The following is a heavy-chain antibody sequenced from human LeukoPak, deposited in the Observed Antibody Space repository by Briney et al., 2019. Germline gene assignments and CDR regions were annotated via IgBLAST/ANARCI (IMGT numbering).Heavy chain of an antibody. CDR2: ICHSGTTV. CDR3: AGEARLLDF. Sequence: GGSLRLSCAASGFTFSDHYMTWIRQAPGKGLESISYICHSGTTVNYADSVKGRFTISRDNAKISLHLQMNSLRCEDTAVYYCAGEARLLDFWGQGTLVTVSS. CDR1: GFTFSDHY. V-gene: IGHV3-11*01. J-gene: IGHJ4*02. D-gene: IGHD3-16*01.